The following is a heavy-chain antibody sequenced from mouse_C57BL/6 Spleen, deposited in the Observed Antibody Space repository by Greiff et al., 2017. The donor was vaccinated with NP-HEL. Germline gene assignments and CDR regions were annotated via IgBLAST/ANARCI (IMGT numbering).Heavy chain of an antibody. CDR1: GYTFTSYW. CDR2: IDPSDSET. J-gene: IGHJ3*01. CDR3: ARSSRAAQATAWFAY. D-gene: IGHD3-2*02. Sequence: VQLQQPGAELVRPGSSVKLSCKASGYTFTSYWMHWVKQRPIQGLEWIGNIDPSDSETHYNQKFKDKATLTVDKSSSTAYMQLSSLTSEDSAVYYCARSSRAAQATAWFAYWGQGTLVTVSA. V-gene: IGHV1-52*01.